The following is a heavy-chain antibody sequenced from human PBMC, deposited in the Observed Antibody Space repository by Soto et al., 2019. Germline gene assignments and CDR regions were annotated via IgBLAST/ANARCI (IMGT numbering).Heavy chain of an antibody. CDR2: MNPNSGNT. CDR1: GYTFTSYD. Sequence: ASVKVSCKASGYTFTSYDINWVRQATGQGLEWMGWMNPNSGNTGYAQKFQGRVTMTRNTSISTAYMELSSLRSEDTAVYYCAFGFGGTRGSGWTYDYWGQGTLVTVSS. CDR3: AFGFGGTRGSGWTYDY. D-gene: IGHD3-16*01. V-gene: IGHV1-8*01. J-gene: IGHJ4*02.